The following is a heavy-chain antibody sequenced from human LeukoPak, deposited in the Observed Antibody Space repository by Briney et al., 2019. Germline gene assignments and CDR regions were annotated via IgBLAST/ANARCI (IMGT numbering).Heavy chain of an antibody. CDR1: GFTFDDYA. Sequence: PGGSLRLSCAASGFTFDDYAMHWVRQAPGKGLEWVSGISWNSGSIGYADSVKGRFTISRDNAKNSLYLQMNSLRAEDTALYYCAKDAYGDYYFDYWGQGTLVTVSS. CDR2: ISWNSGSI. D-gene: IGHD4-17*01. J-gene: IGHJ4*02. CDR3: AKDAYGDYYFDY. V-gene: IGHV3-9*01.